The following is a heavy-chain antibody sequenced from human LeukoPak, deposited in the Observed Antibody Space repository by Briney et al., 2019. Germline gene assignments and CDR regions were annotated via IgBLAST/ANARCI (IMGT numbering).Heavy chain of an antibody. V-gene: IGHV4-4*07. CDR2: IYTSGST. Sequence: SETLSLTRTVSGGSISSYYWSWIRQPPGKGLEWIGRIYTSGSTNYNPSLKSRVTISVDKSKNQFSLKLSSVTAADTAVYYCARDSRYSYGYSYYYYMDVWGKGTTVTVSS. CDR1: GGSISSYY. D-gene: IGHD5-18*01. J-gene: IGHJ6*03. CDR3: ARDSRYSYGYSYYYYMDV.